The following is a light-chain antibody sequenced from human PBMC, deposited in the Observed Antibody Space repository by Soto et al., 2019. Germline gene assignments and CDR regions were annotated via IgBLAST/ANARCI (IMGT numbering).Light chain of an antibody. Sequence: ENVLTQSSGTLSLSPGERATLSCRASQTVSSYLTWYQQRPGQAPRLLIYGASKRAPGIPDRFSGSGSGTDFTLTISRLEPEDFALYYCQQYGTSPITFGHGTRLEIK. V-gene: IGKV3-20*01. CDR2: GAS. J-gene: IGKJ5*01. CDR1: QTVSSY. CDR3: QQYGTSPIT.